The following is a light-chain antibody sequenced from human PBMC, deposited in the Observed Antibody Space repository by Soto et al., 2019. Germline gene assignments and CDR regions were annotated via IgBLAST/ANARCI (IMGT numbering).Light chain of an antibody. J-gene: IGLJ1*01. CDR2: TNS. V-gene: IGLV1-44*01. Sequence: QSVLTQPPSASGTPGQRVTVSCSGSRSNIGSHPVHWYQQLPGTAPKLLIYTNSQRPSGVPDRFSGSKSGTSASLAISGLQSEDEADYYCAAWDDSLNGYVFGTGTKLTVL. CDR3: AAWDDSLNGYV. CDR1: RSNIGSHP.